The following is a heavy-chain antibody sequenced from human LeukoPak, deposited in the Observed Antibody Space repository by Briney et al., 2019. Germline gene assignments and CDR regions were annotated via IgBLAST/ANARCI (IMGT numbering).Heavy chain of an antibody. V-gene: IGHV3-74*01. J-gene: IGHJ6*02. D-gene: IGHD4-17*01. CDR3: AREDVRDDYGDYELYYYYGMDV. Sequence: PGGSLRLSCAASGFTFSSYWMHWVRQAPGKGLVWVSRINSDGSSTSYADSVKGRFTISRDNAKNTLYLQMNSLRAEDTAVYYCAREDVRDDYGDYELYYYYGMDVRGQGTTVTVSS. CDR1: GFTFSSYW. CDR2: INSDGSST.